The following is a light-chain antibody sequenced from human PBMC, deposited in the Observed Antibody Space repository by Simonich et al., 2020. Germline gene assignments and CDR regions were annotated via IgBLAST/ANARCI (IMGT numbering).Light chain of an antibody. CDR3: SSYAGSNNLV. CDR2: EVS. CDR1: SSDVGGYNY. J-gene: IGLJ3*02. V-gene: IGLV2-8*01. Sequence: QSALTQPPSASGSPGQSVTISCTGTSSDVGGYNYVSWDQQHPGKAPKLMIYEVSKRPSGVPDRFSGSKSGNTASLTVSGLQAEEEADYYCSSYAGSNNLVFGGGTKLTVL.